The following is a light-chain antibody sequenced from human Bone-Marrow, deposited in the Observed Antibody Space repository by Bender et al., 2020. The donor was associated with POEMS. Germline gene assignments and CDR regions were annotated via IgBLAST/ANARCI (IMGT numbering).Light chain of an antibody. Sequence: QSALTQPASVSGSPGQSITMSCSGSSSDVGGYNLVSWYQQYPGKAPKLIIFEESKRPSGVSHRFSGSKSGSTASLTISGLQADDEADYYCWAYAGSGTFYVFGTGTKVTVL. V-gene: IGLV2-23*02. J-gene: IGLJ1*01. CDR1: SSDVGGYNL. CDR3: WAYAGSGTFYV. CDR2: EES.